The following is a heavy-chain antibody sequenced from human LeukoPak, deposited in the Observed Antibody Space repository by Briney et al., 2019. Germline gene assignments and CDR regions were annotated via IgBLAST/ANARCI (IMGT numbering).Heavy chain of an antibody. CDR3: ARDCWTDIVVVPAAMPACYYGMDV. CDR1: GYTFTSYG. V-gene: IGHV1-18*01. J-gene: IGHJ6*02. CDR2: ISAYNGNT. D-gene: IGHD2-2*01. Sequence: ASVKVSCKASGYTFTSYGISWVRQAPGQGLEWMGWISAYNGNTNYAQKLQGRVTMTTDTSTSTAYMELRSLRSDDTAAYYCARDCWTDIVVVPAAMPACYYGMDVWGQGTTVTVSS.